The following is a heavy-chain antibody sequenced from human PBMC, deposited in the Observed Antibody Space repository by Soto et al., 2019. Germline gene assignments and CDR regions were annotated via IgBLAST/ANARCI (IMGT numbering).Heavy chain of an antibody. CDR3: ARESGGATAPLDYYYFYMDV. CDR1: GDTFNDYY. V-gene: IGHV1-2*04. J-gene: IGHJ6*03. Sequence: QVQLVQSGAEVKKPGASVTVSCRSSGDTFNDYYIHWVRQAPGQGLELMGWINPNGGVTKYAQKFQGWVTMTRDTSIRTVYMQLSRLRSDDTAVYYCARESGGATAPLDYYYFYMDVWGTGTTVTVSS. D-gene: IGHD5-12*01. CDR2: INPNGGVT.